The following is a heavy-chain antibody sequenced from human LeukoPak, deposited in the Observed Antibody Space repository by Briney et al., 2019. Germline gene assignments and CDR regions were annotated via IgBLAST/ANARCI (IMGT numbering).Heavy chain of an antibody. CDR2: INHSGST. D-gene: IGHD3-10*01. Sequence: SETLSLTCAAYGGSFSGYYWSWIRQPPGKGLEWIGEINHSGSTNYNPSLKSRVTISVDTSKNQFSLKLSSVTAPDTAVYYCARRFPPRGRGVKTPPVDYWGQGTLVTVSS. CDR3: ARRFPPRGRGVKTPPVDY. V-gene: IGHV4-34*01. J-gene: IGHJ4*02. CDR1: GGSFSGYY.